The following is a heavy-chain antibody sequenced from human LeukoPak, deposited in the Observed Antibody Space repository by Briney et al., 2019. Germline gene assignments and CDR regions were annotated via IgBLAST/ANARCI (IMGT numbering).Heavy chain of an antibody. V-gene: IGHV3-30*04. CDR3: ARSSIAVAGTTLDY. D-gene: IGHD6-19*01. CDR1: GFTFSSYA. Sequence: PGRSLRLSCAASGFTFSSYAMHWVRQAPGKGLEWVAVISYDGSNKYYADSVKGRFTISRDSSKNTLYLQMNSLRAEDTAVYYCARSSIAVAGTTLDYWGQGTLVTVSS. J-gene: IGHJ4*02. CDR2: ISYDGSNK.